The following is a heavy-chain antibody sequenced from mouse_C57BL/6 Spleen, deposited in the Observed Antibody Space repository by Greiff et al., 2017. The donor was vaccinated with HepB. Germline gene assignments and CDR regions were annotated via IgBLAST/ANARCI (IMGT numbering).Heavy chain of an antibody. CDR2: IYPGSGST. CDR3: ARGYSSSYWFAY. D-gene: IGHD1-1*01. V-gene: IGHV1-55*01. J-gene: IGHJ3*01. Sequence: VQLQQPGAELVKPGASVKLSCKASGYTFTSHWITWVKQRPGQGLEWIGDIYPGSGSTNYNEKFKSKATLTVDTSSSTAYMQLSSLTSEDSAVYCCARGYSSSYWFAYWGQGTLVTVSA. CDR1: GYTFTSHW.